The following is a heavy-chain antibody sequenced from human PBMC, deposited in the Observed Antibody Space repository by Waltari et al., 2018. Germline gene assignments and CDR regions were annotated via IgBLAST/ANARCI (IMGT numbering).Heavy chain of an antibody. D-gene: IGHD2-15*01. CDR3: ARGLCADVANCYSGTNNFFDP. Sequence: QVQLQGSGPGLVKPSETLSLTCTVSGGSMSSSAYYWGWIRQSPGKGLEWIGSIYYSGSIYYNPSLMRRVSISVDTSQNQFSLRLSSLTAADTAIYYCARGLCADVANCYSGTNNFFDPWGQGTLVTVSS. CDR2: IYYSGSI. V-gene: IGHV4-39*01. J-gene: IGHJ5*02. CDR1: GGSMSSSAYY.